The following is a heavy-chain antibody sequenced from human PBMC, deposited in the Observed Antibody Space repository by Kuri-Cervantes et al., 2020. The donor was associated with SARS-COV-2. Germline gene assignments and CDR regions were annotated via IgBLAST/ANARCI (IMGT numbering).Heavy chain of an antibody. CDR2: MNPNSGNT. J-gene: IGHJ5*02. CDR3: ARGKLRRYQPLYVNWFDP. V-gene: IGHV1-8*02. Sequence: ASVKVSCKASGYTFTSYDINWVRQATGQGLEWMGWMNPNSGNTGYAQKFQGRVTMTRNTSISTAYMELSSLRSEDTAVYYCARGKLRRYQPLYVNWFDPWGQGTLVTVSS. D-gene: IGHD2-2*02. CDR1: GYTFTSYD.